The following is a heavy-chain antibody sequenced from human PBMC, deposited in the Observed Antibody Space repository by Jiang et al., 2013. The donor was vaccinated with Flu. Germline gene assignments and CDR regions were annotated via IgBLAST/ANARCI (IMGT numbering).Heavy chain of an antibody. D-gene: IGHD6-13*01. Sequence: GAEVKKPGESLKISCKGSGYNFPNYWIGWVRQMPGKGLEWMGIIYPGDSDTRYSPSFQGQVTISVDKSINTAYLHWSGLEASDTAMYYCASRYSSSYYFPFNIWGQGTMITVSS. CDR1: GYNFPNYW. CDR2: IYPGDSDT. V-gene: IGHV5-51*01. J-gene: IGHJ3*02. CDR3: ASRYSSSYYFPFNI.